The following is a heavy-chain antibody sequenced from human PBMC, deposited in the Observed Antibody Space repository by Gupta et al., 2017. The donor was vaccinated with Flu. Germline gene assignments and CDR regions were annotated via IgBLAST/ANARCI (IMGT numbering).Heavy chain of an antibody. J-gene: IGHJ4*02. Sequence: RQAPGQGREWMGRINADSGVTNYAQKFQGRVTMTRDTSISTAYMELRSLISDDTAVYYCVRDVQNGRPALDYWGQGTLVTVSS. CDR3: VRDVQNGRPALDY. CDR2: INADSGVT. D-gene: IGHD1-1*01. V-gene: IGHV1-2*06.